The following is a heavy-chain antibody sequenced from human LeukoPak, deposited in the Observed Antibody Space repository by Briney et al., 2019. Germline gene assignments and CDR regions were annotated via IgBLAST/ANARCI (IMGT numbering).Heavy chain of an antibody. CDR1: GYTFTGYY. CDR3: ARAGWYGGNSFDY. CDR2: INPNSGGT. V-gene: IGHV1-2*06. D-gene: IGHD2-15*01. J-gene: IGHJ4*02. Sequence: ASVKVSCKASGYTFTGYYMHWVRQAPGQGLEWMGRINPNSGGTNYAQKFQGRVTMTRDTSISTAYMELSRLRSDDTAVYYCARAGWYGGNSFDYCGQGTLVTVSS.